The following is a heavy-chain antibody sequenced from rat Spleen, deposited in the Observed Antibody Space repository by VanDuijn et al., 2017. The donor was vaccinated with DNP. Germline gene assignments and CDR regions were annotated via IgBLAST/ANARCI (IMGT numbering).Heavy chain of an antibody. CDR2: IRANGIT. D-gene: IGHD1-1*01. CDR3: ARAGDLR. Sequence: QVQLKESGPGLVQPSQTLSLTCTVSGFSLSDYSVHWIRQPPGKGLEWMGRIRANGITDYNSALKSRQSISRDISQSQVFLKVNSLQTEDTALYFCARAGDLRWGQGVMVTVSS. CDR1: GFSLSDYS. V-gene: IGHV2-19*01. J-gene: IGHJ2*01.